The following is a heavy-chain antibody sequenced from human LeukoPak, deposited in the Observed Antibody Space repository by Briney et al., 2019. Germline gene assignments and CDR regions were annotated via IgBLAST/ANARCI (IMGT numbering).Heavy chain of an antibody. D-gene: IGHD2-21*02. CDR2: IYYSGST. V-gene: IGHV4-39*07. J-gene: IGHJ6*02. CDR1: GGSISSSSYY. CDR3: ARTVVTAKHYYGMDV. Sequence: SETLSLTCTVSGGSISSSSYYWGWIRQPPGKGLEWIGSIYYSGSTYYNPSLKSRVTISVDTSKNQFSLKLSSVTAADTAVYYCARTVVTAKHYYGMDVWGQGTTVTVSS.